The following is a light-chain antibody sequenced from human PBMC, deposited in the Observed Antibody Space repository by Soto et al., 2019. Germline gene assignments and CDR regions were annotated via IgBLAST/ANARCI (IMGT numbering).Light chain of an antibody. CDR2: GGS. V-gene: IGKV3-20*01. J-gene: IGKJ1*01. CDR1: QSFKSSY. Sequence: EIVLTHSPGTLSLSPCDSATLSCRASQSFKSSYLAWYQQKPGQAPKLLIHGGSTRATGISDRFSGSGSGTDFTLTISRLEPEDFAVYYCQLYRTFGQGTKVDIK. CDR3: QLYRT.